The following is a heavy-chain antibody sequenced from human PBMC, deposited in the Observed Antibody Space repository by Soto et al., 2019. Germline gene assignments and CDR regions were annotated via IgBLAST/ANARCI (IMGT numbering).Heavy chain of an antibody. Sequence: QVQLVQSGAEVKKPGASVKVSCKASGYTFTSYALICVRQAHGQGLEWMGWISAYNGNTNYAQKLQGRVTVTTDTSTSTAYMELRSLRSDHTAVYYCASDASPADYWGQGTLVTVS. J-gene: IGHJ4*02. CDR3: ASDASPADY. V-gene: IGHV1-18*01. CDR2: ISAYNGNT. CDR1: GYTFTSYA.